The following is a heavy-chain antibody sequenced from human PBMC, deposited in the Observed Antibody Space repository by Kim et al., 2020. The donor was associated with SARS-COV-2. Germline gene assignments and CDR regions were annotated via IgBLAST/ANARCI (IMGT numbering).Heavy chain of an antibody. CDR1: GDSISITSYY. CDR2: IFYTGTT. J-gene: IGHJ5*02. Sequence: SETLSLTCTVSGDSISITSYYWVWIRQPPGKGLEWIGSIFYTGTTYYNPSLKSRVTISVDTSKNQFFLSLNSVTAADTAMYYCATRRDRSPYRWFDPCG. CDR3: ATRRDRSPYRWFDP. D-gene: IGHD4-4*01. V-gene: IGHV4-39*01.